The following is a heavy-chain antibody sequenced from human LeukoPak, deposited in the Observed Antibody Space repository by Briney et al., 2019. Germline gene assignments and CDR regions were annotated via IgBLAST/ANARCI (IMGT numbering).Heavy chain of an antibody. J-gene: IGHJ4*02. V-gene: IGHV3-9*01. Sequence: SLRLSCAASGFAFEDHAMHWVRQAPGKGLEWVSGISSNSATSGYAESMKGRFTISRDNAKNSLFLEMTNLRAEDTAFYYCVKDIVRYYYDTSSLVDYWGQGILVTVSS. D-gene: IGHD3-22*01. CDR3: VKDIVRYYYDTSSLVDY. CDR2: ISSNSATS. CDR1: GFAFEDHA.